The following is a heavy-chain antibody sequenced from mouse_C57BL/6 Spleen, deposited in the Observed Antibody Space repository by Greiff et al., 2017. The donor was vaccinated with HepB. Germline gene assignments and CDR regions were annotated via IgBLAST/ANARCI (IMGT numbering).Heavy chain of an antibody. D-gene: IGHD2-1*01. Sequence: QVHVKQSGAELVRPGASVTLSCKASGYTFTDYEMHWVKQTPVHGLEWIGAIDPETGGTAYNQKFKGKAILTADKSSSTAYMELRSLTSEDSAVYYCTRGAGNYEGWFAYWGQGTLVTVSA. CDR3: TRGAGNYEGWFAY. CDR2: IDPETGGT. V-gene: IGHV1-15*01. CDR1: GYTFTDYE. J-gene: IGHJ3*01.